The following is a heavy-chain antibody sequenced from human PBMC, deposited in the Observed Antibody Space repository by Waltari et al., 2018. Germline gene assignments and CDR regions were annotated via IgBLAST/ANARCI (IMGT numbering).Heavy chain of an antibody. CDR2: IYYGGST. CDR1: GCSISSHY. J-gene: IGHJ4*02. D-gene: IGHD3-16*01. CDR3: ARALGARDDY. Sequence: QVQLQESSPGLVTPSETLSLTCTVSGCSISSHYWSWIRQPPGQGLEWIGYIYYGGSTNYNPSLKSRVTISVDTSKNQFSLKLSSVTAADTAVYYCARALGARDDYWGQGTLVTVSS. V-gene: IGHV4-59*11.